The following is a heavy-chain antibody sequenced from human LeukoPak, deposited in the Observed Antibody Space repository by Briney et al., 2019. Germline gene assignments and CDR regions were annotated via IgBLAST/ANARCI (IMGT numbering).Heavy chain of an antibody. J-gene: IGHJ5*02. CDR3: ARKSGYSSGWTWFDP. CDR2: IYHSGST. Sequence: SETLSLTXAVSNYFISSGHFWSWIRQPPGKGLEWIGTIYHSGSTYYNPSLKSRVTMSVDTSKNEFFLKLDSVTAVDTAVYYCARKSGYSSGWTWFDPWGQGTLVTVSS. D-gene: IGHD6-19*01. CDR1: NYFISSGHF. V-gene: IGHV4-38-2*01.